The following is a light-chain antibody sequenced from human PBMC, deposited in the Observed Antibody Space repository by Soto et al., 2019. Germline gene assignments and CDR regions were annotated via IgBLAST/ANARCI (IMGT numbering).Light chain of an antibody. CDR3: QQYYSFPLT. CDR1: QALSNY. CDR2: AAS. Sequence: TQAPAVRSETKGAPVTSTRRASQALSNYLAWYQQKPGKAPELLIYAASTLQSGVPSRFSGSGSGTDFTLTISCLQSEDFATYYCQQYYSFPLTFAGGTKVDI. J-gene: IGKJ4*01. V-gene: IGKV1D-8*01.